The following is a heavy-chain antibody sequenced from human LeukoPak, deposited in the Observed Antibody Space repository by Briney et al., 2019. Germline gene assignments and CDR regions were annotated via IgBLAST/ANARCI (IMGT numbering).Heavy chain of an antibody. CDR2: ISYDGSNK. J-gene: IGHJ3*02. Sequence: GGSLRLSCAASGFTFSSYAMHWVRQAPGKGLEWVAVISYDGSNKYYADSVKGRFTISRDNSKNTLYLQMNSLRAEDTAVYYCASIVGSIAARPNAFDIWGQGTMVTVSS. D-gene: IGHD6-6*01. V-gene: IGHV3-30-3*01. CDR3: ASIVGSIAARPNAFDI. CDR1: GFTFSSYA.